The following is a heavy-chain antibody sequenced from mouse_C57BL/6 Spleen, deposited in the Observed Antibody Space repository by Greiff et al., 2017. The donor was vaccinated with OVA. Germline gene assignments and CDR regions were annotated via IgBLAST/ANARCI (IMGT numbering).Heavy chain of an antibody. J-gene: IGHJ1*03. CDR2: IYPSDSET. Sequence: QVQLQQPGAELVRPGSSVKLSCKASGYTFTSYWMDWVKQRPGQGLEWIGNIYPSDSETHYNQKFKDKATLTVDKSSSTAYMQLSSLTSEDSAVYYCARDNHEGYFDVWGTGTTVTVSS. V-gene: IGHV1-61*01. CDR3: ARDNHEGYFDV. CDR1: GYTFTSYW. D-gene: IGHD1-3*01.